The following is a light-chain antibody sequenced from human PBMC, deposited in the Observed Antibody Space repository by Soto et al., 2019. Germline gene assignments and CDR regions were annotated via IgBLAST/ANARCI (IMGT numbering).Light chain of an antibody. V-gene: IGKV1-17*01. J-gene: IGKJ1*01. CDR1: QGVRYD. Sequence: DIQMTQSPSSLSASVGDRVTITCRASQGVRYDLGWYQQKPGKAPKLLIYDASSLESGVPSRFSGSGSGTEFTLTISSLQPDDFATYYCQQYNSYLWTFGQGTKVDIK. CDR2: DAS. CDR3: QQYNSYLWT.